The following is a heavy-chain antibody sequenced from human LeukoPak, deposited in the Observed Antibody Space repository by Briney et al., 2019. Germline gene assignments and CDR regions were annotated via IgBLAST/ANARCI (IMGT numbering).Heavy chain of an antibody. CDR2: TYYRSKWYN. CDR3: ARGGAYYYDSSGTGFDY. D-gene: IGHD3-22*01. V-gene: IGHV6-1*01. CDR1: GDSVSSNSAA. Sequence: SQTLSLTCAISGDSVSSNSAAWNWIRQSPSRGLEWLGRTYYRSKWYNDYAVSVKSRITINPDTSKNQFSLKLSSVTAADTAVYYCARGGAYYYDSSGTGFDYWGQGTLVTVSS. J-gene: IGHJ4*02.